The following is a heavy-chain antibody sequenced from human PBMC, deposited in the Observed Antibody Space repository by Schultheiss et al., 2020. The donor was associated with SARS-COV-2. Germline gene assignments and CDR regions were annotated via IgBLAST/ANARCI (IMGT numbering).Heavy chain of an antibody. V-gene: IGHV4-39*07. D-gene: IGHD3-10*01. CDR1: GFSLSNARMG. CDR3: ARTPHYGSGSYAYYYYGMDV. CDR2: IYYSGST. Sequence: SGPTLVKPTQTLTLTCTVSGFSLSNARMGVSWIRQPPGKGLEWIGSIYYSGSTNYNPSLKSRVTISVDTSKNQFSLKLSSVTAADTAVYYCARTPHYGSGSYAYYYYGMDVWGQGTTVTVSS. J-gene: IGHJ6*02.